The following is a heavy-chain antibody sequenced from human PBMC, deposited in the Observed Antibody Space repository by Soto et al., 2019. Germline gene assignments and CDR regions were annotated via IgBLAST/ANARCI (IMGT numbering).Heavy chain of an antibody. Sequence: EVQLVESGGGLVQPGRSLRLSCAASGFTFDDYAMHWVRQAPGKGLEWVSGISWNSGSIGYADSVKGRFTISRDNAKNSLYLQMNSLRAEDTALYYCAKGGSTRLLYGMDVWGQGTTVTVSS. J-gene: IGHJ6*02. CDR1: GFTFDDYA. CDR2: ISWNSGSI. V-gene: IGHV3-9*01. CDR3: AKGGSTRLLYGMDV. D-gene: IGHD2-2*01.